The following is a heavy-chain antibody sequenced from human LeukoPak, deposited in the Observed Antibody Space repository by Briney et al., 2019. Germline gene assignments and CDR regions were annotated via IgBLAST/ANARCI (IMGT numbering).Heavy chain of an antibody. D-gene: IGHD3-22*01. Sequence: SETLSLTCTVSGGSISSYYWSWIRQPPGKGLEWIGYIYYSGSTNYNPSLKSRVTISVDTSKNQFSLKLSSVTAADTAVYYCARDRRDYYDSSGYSHWGQGTLVTVSS. CDR1: GGSISSYY. J-gene: IGHJ4*02. CDR2: IYYSGST. V-gene: IGHV4-59*01. CDR3: ARDRRDYYDSSGYSH.